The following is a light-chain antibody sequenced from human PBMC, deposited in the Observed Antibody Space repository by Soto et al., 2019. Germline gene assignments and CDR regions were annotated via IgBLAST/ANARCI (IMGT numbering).Light chain of an antibody. Sequence: QSALTQPPSASGSPGQSVPISCTGTSSDVGGYNYVSWDQQHPGKAPKLMIYEVSRRPSGVPDRFSGSKSGNTASLTVSGRQAEDEADYYFSSYAGSNTVVFGGGTTLTVL. V-gene: IGLV2-8*01. J-gene: IGLJ2*01. CDR2: EVS. CDR3: SSYAGSNTVV. CDR1: SSDVGGYNY.